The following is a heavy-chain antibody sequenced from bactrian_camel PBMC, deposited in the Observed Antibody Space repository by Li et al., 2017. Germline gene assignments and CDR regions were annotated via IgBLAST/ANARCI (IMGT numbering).Heavy chain of an antibody. CDR3: TKCPLRGSYTDTFKY. CDR1: GFTFGDYC. CDR2: ITSGSSST. Sequence: VQLVESGGGSVQPGGSLRLSCAASGFTFGDYCMNWYRQGPGKGLEWVSGITSGSSSTYYADSVKGRFTISRDNAKNTLYLQLNSLKPEDTAMYYCTKCPLRGSYTDTFKYRGQGTQVTVS. J-gene: IGHJ4*01. V-gene: IGHV3S40*01. D-gene: IGHD2*01.